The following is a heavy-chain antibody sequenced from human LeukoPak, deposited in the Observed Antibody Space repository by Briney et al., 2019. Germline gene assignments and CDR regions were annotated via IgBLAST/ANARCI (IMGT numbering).Heavy chain of an antibody. CDR2: INPNSGGT. Sequence: ASVNVSCKASGYTFTGYYMHWVRQAPGQGLEWMGRINPNSGGTNYAQKFQGRVTMTRDTSISTAYMELSRLRSDDTAVYYCARVVLLWFGESSSDYGMDVWGQGTTVTVSS. J-gene: IGHJ6*02. CDR1: GYTFTGYY. D-gene: IGHD3-10*01. CDR3: ARVVLLWFGESSSDYGMDV. V-gene: IGHV1-2*06.